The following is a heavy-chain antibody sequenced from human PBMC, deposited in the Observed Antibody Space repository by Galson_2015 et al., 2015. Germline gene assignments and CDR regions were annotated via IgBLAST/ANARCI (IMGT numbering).Heavy chain of an antibody. V-gene: IGHV3-48*02. CDR1: GFTFSSYS. D-gene: IGHD5-12*01. Sequence: SLRLSCAASGFTFSSYSMNWVRQAPGKGLEWVSYISSSSSTIYYADSVKGRFTISRDNAKNSLYLQMDSLRDEDTAVYYCAREVATINYYYYGMDVWGQGTTVTVSS. J-gene: IGHJ6*02. CDR3: AREVATINYYYYGMDV. CDR2: ISSSSSTI.